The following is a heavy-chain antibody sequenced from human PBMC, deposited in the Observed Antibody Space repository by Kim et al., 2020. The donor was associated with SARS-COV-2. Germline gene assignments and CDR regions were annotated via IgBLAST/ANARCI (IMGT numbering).Heavy chain of an antibody. CDR3: AKDRSGRGTFDY. V-gene: IGHV3-33*06. Sequence: YADSVKGRFTISRDNSKNTLYLQMNSLRAEDTAVYYCAKDRSGRGTFDYWGQGTLVTVSS. D-gene: IGHD3-10*01. J-gene: IGHJ4*02.